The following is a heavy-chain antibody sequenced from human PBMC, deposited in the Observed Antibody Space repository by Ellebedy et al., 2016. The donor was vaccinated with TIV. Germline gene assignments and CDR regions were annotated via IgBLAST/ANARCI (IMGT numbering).Heavy chain of an antibody. CDR2: INSDGSST. Sequence: GESLKISXAASGFTFSSYWMHWVRQAPGKGLVWVSRINSDGSSTSYADSVKGRFTISRDNAKNTLYLQMNSLRAEDTAVYYCARDRRIVVVIQDDAFDIWGQGTMVTVSS. D-gene: IGHD3-22*01. CDR3: ARDRRIVVVIQDDAFDI. CDR1: GFTFSSYW. V-gene: IGHV3-74*01. J-gene: IGHJ3*02.